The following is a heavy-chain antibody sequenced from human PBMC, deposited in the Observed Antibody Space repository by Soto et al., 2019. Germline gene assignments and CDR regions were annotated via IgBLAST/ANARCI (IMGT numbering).Heavy chain of an antibody. V-gene: IGHV4-30-4*01. Sequence: QVQLQESGPGLVKPSQTLSLTCTVSGGSISSGDYYWSWIRQPPGKGLEWIGYIYYSGSTYYNPSLQSRVXXSXDXXKNHFSLKLSSVTAADTAVYYCAGYGCSGGSCHDYWGQGTLVTVSS. CDR3: AGYGCSGGSCHDY. J-gene: IGHJ4*02. D-gene: IGHD2-15*01. CDR1: GGSISSGDYY. CDR2: IYYSGST.